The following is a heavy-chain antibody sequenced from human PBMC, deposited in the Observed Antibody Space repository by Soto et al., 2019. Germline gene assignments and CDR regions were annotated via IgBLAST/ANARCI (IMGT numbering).Heavy chain of an antibody. CDR3: AKDSKRVEVSAARVYGMDV. CDR2: TSSNGEYT. V-gene: IGHV3-23*01. Sequence: PGGSLRLSCAGSGFTFGSYAMTWVRQAQGKGLEWVSTTSSNGEYTYYSNSVKGRFTVSRDNSKNTLYLEMSSLRAEDTAVYYCAKDSKRVEVSAARVYGMDVWGQGTTVTVSS. CDR1: GFTFGSYA. D-gene: IGHD2-2*01. J-gene: IGHJ6*02.